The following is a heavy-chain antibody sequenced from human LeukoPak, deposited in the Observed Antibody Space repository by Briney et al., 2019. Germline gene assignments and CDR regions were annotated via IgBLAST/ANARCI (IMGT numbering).Heavy chain of an antibody. Sequence: SETLSLTCAVYGGSFSGYYWSWIRQPPGKGLEWIGEINHSGSTNCNPSLKSRVTISVDTSKNQFSLKLSSVTAADTAVYYCARTRSSGYLTFDYWGQGILVTVSS. V-gene: IGHV4-34*01. CDR3: ARTRSSGYLTFDY. CDR2: INHSGST. J-gene: IGHJ4*02. CDR1: GGSFSGYY. D-gene: IGHD3-22*01.